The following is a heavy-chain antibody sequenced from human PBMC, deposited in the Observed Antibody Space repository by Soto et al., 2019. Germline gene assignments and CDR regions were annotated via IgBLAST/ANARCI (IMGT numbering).Heavy chain of an antibody. CDR2: ISAYNGNT. CDR1: GYTFTSYG. V-gene: IGHV1-18*04. CDR3: ARDTRDDSSGYDY. D-gene: IGHD3-22*01. J-gene: IGHJ4*02. Sequence: ASVKFSCKASGYTFTSYGISWVRQAPGQGLECMGWISAYNGNTNYAQKLQGRVTMTTDTXXSXXXMXLXXLRXDATAVYYCARDTRDDSSGYDYWGQGTLVTVSS.